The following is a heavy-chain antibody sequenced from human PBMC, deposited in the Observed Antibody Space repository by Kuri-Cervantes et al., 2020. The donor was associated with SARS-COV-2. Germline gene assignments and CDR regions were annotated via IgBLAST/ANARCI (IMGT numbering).Heavy chain of an antibody. Sequence: SETLSLTCTVSGGSISSYYWSWIRQPAGKGLEWIGRIYTSGSTNYNPSLKSRVTMSVDTSKNQFSLKLSSVTAADTAEYYCARETGDNTMYYFDYWGQGTLVTVSS. V-gene: IGHV4-4*07. D-gene: IGHD7-27*01. CDR3: ARETGDNTMYYFDY. J-gene: IGHJ4*02. CDR1: GGSISSYY. CDR2: IYTSGST.